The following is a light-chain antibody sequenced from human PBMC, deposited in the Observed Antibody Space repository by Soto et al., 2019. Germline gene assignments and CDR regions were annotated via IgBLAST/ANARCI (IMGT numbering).Light chain of an antibody. CDR1: QSVNNNF. J-gene: IGKJ1*01. CDR2: GAS. Sequence: DIVLTQSPGTLSLSAGERATVSCRASQSVNNNFLAWYLLRPGQAPRLLISGASSRATGIPDRISGSGSGTDFTLTITRVEPEDSAMYYCQHYVGSPTFGQGTKVDIK. V-gene: IGKV3-20*01. CDR3: QHYVGSPT.